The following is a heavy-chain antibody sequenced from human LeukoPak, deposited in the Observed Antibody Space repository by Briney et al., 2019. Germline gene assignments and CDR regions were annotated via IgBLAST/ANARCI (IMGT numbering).Heavy chain of an antibody. CDR1: GFTFSTSA. Sequence: GGSLRLSCVASGFTFSTSAMSWVRQAPGKGLEWVSVISGSGGSTYSADSVKGRFTISRDNSKNTLYLQMNSLRAEDTAVYFCAKSQDGGRLFHFDYWGQGTLVTVSS. CDR3: AKSQDGGRLFHFDY. CDR2: ISGSGGST. V-gene: IGHV3-23*01. D-gene: IGHD1-26*01. J-gene: IGHJ4*02.